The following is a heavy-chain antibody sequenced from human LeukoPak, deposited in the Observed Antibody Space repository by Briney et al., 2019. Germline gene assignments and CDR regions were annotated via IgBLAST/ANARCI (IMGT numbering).Heavy chain of an antibody. CDR1: GGSISSYY. Sequence: PSETLSLTCTVSGGSISSYYWSWIRQPPAKELEWIGYIYYSGSTNSSPSLKSRVTISIDTSKTQFSLRLSSVTAADTAVYCCARGRGPSFDPWGQGTLVTVSS. CDR3: ARGRGPSFDP. V-gene: IGHV4-59*01. J-gene: IGHJ5*02. CDR2: IYYSGST.